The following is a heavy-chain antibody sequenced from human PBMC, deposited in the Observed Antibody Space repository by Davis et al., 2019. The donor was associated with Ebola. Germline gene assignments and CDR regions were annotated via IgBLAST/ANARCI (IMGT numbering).Heavy chain of an antibody. CDR3: ARDTYYYYNTMDV. CDR1: GFTFSSYG. V-gene: IGHV3-33*01. CDR2: IWYDGRNK. Sequence: GESLKISCAASGFTFSSYGLHWVRQPPGKGLGWVAVIWYDGRNKYYADSVKDRFTISRDNSKNTLYLQMNSLRAEDTAVYYCARDTYYYYNTMDVWGKGTTVTVSS. J-gene: IGHJ6*04.